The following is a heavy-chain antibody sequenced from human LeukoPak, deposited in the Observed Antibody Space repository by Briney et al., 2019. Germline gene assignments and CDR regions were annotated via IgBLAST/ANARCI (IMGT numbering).Heavy chain of an antibody. D-gene: IGHD2/OR15-2a*01. CDR1: GGSFSGYY. J-gene: IGHJ3*02. Sequence: SETLSLTCAVYGGSFSGYYWSWIRQPPGKGLEWIGYIYYSGSTYYNPSLKSRVTISVDTSKNQFSLKLSSVTAADTAVYYCAREGPFVELSAFDIWGQGTMVTVSS. CDR3: AREGPFVELSAFDI. CDR2: IYYSGST. V-gene: IGHV4-30-4*08.